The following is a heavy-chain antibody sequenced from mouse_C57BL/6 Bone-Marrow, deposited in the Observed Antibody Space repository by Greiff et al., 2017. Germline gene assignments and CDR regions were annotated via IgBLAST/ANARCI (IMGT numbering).Heavy chain of an antibody. J-gene: IGHJ2*01. Sequence: VKLQESGAELVKHGASVKISCKASGYAFSSYWMNWVKQRPGKGLEWIGQIYPGDGDTNYNGKFKGKATLTADKSSSTAYLQLSSLTSEDTAVYYCTTGSVDYWGQGTTLTVSS. CDR3: TTGSVDY. CDR2: IYPGDGDT. CDR1: GYAFSSYW. V-gene: IGHV1-80*01. D-gene: IGHD2-14*01.